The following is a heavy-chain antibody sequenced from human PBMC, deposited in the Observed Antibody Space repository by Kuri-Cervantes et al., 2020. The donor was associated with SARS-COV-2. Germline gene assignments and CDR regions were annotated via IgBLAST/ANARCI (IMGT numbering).Heavy chain of an antibody. D-gene: IGHD6-13*01. J-gene: IGHJ4*02. CDR1: GLTFSSYA. CDR3: ARLSSSWYLDY. CDR2: IPYDGSTE. Sequence: GESLKISCAVSGLTFSSYAMHWVRQAPGKGLEWVAVIPYDGSTEYYADSVKGRFTISRDNAKNSLYLQMNSLRAEDTAVYYCARLSSSWYLDYWGQGTLVTVSS. V-gene: IGHV3-30-3*01.